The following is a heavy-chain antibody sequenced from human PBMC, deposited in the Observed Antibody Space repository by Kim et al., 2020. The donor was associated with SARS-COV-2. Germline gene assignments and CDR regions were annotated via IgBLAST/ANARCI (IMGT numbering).Heavy chain of an antibody. D-gene: IGHD3-3*01. CDR3: ARVEWGRRYFDL. J-gene: IGHJ2*01. CDR2: IFYRGST. V-gene: IGHV4-59*01. CDR1: GGSINGYY. Sequence: SETLSLTCTVFGGSINGYYWSWIRQPPGKGLEWIGYIFYRGSTNYNASLKSRVTISVDTSKNQFSLNLRSVTAAATAVFYCARVEWGRRYFDLWGRGTLVSASS.